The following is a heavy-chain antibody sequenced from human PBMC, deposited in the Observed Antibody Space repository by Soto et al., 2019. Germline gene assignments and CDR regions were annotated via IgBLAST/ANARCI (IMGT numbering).Heavy chain of an antibody. CDR1: GGSVSSGSYY. Sequence: QVQLQESGPGLVKPSETLSLTCTVSGGSVSSGSYYWSWIRQPPGKGLEWIGYIYYSGSTNYNPSLKIRVTISVDTSKNQFSLKLSSVTAADTAVYYCARDREVMNAFDIWGQGTMVTVSS. CDR3: ARDREVMNAFDI. V-gene: IGHV4-61*01. J-gene: IGHJ3*02. CDR2: IYYSGST. D-gene: IGHD2-21*01.